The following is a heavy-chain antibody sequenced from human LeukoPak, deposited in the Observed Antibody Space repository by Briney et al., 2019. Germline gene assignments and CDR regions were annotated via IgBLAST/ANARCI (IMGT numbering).Heavy chain of an antibody. CDR2: INSDGSST. CDR1: GFTFSSYS. V-gene: IGHV3-74*01. CDR3: ARDLIGGSYRNFDY. J-gene: IGHJ4*02. Sequence: PGGSLRLSCAASGFTFSSYSMNWVRQAPGKGLVWVSRINSDGSSTSYADSVKGRSTISRDNAKNTLYLQMNSLRAEDTAVYYCARDLIGGSYRNFDYWGQGTLVTVSS. D-gene: IGHD1-26*01.